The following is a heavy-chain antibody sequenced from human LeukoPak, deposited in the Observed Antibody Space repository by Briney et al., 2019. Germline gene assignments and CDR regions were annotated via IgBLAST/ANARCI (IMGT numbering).Heavy chain of an antibody. CDR3: ASPDCSGGSCYHRADY. D-gene: IGHD2-15*01. J-gene: IGHJ4*02. Sequence: ASVKVSCKASGYTFTSYHMHWVRQAPGQGLEWMGIINPSGGSTNYAQRFRGRVTMTRDMSTGTVYMELSSLRSEDMAVYYCASPDCSGGSCYHRADYWGQGTLVTVSS. CDR2: INPSGGST. V-gene: IGHV1-46*01. CDR1: GYTFTSYH.